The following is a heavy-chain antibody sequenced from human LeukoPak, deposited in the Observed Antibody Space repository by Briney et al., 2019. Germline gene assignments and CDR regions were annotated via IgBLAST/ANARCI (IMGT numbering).Heavy chain of an antibody. CDR1: GGSISTYY. CDR2: IYYSGST. J-gene: IGHJ6*03. V-gene: IGHV4-59*01. CDR3: ARWGDYTNYYYYYYMDV. D-gene: IGHD4-11*01. Sequence: SETLSLTCTVSGGSISTYYWSWIRQSPGKGLEWIGYIYYSGSTNYNPSLKSRVTISVDTSKNQFSLKLSSVTAADMAVYYCARWGDYTNYYYYYYMDVWGKGTTVTVSS.